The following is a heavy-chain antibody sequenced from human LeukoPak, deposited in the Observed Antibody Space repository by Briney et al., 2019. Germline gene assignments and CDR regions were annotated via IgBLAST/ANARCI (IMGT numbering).Heavy chain of an antibody. CDR3: ASSPRGYSFYFDY. D-gene: IGHD5-18*01. V-gene: IGHV4-59*01. CDR2: IYYSGST. CDR1: GGSISSYY. Sequence: PSETLSLTCTASGGSISSYYWSWIRQPPGKGLEWIGYIYYSGSTNYNPSLKSRVTISVDTSKNQFSLKLSSVTAADTAVYYCASSPRGYSFYFDYWGQGTLVTVSS. J-gene: IGHJ4*02.